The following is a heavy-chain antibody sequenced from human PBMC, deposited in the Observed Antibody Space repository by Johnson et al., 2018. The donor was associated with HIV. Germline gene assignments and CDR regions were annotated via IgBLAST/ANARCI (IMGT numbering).Heavy chain of an antibody. Sequence: VQLVESGGGLVKPGKSLRLSCEASGFNFNHAWMSWVRQAPGQGLEWVGRIISERDGGTTDYSAPVKDRFTISRDDSTNPLYLQMNSLKIEDTAVYYFATDLFSLILEDDAFDTWGQGTMVTVSS. CDR2: IISERDGGTT. CDR1: GFNFNHAW. J-gene: IGHJ3*02. V-gene: IGHV3-15*01. CDR3: ATDLFSLILEDDAFDT.